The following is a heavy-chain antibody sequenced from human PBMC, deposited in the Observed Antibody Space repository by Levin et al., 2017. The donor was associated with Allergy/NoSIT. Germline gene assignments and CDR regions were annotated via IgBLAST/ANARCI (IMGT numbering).Heavy chain of an antibody. J-gene: IGHJ4*02. CDR3: AKEGAMTAYGSD. Sequence: LSLTCAASGFIFSNYATSWVRQAPGKGLEWVSAISGSSDRIYYRDSVRGRFTISRDNFRNTLSLQMNGLRIEDTAVYYCAKEGAMTAYGSDWGQGTLVTVSS. CDR1: GFIFSNYA. D-gene: IGHD1-26*01. CDR2: ISGSSDRI. V-gene: IGHV3-23*01.